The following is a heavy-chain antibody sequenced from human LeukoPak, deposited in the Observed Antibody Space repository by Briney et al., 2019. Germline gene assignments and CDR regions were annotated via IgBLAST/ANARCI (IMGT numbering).Heavy chain of an antibody. CDR2: ISSSGSNI. Sequence: GGSLRLSCAASGFTFSSYAMSWVRQAPGKGLEWVSYISSSGSNIDYADSVKGRFTISRDNAKNSLYLQMNSLRAEDTAVYYCARDLAVAGSHDAFDIWGQGTMVTVSS. CDR3: ARDLAVAGSHDAFDI. CDR1: GFTFSSYA. J-gene: IGHJ3*02. D-gene: IGHD6-19*01. V-gene: IGHV3-48*04.